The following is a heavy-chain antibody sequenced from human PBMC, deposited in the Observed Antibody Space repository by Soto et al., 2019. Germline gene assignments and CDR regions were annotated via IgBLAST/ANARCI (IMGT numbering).Heavy chain of an antibody. CDR1: GYTFTSYG. CDR3: ATRDLAY. J-gene: IGHJ4*02. CDR2: ISPYNGKT. Sequence: ASVKVSCKASGYTFTSYGISWVRQAPGQGLEWMGWISPYNGKTNYAQKFQGRVTMTKDTSTDTAYMELSSLRSEDTAVYYCATRDLAYWGQGTLVTVSS. V-gene: IGHV1-18*01.